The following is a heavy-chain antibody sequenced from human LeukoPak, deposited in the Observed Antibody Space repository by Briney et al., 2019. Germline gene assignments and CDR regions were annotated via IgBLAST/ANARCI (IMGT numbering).Heavy chain of an antibody. CDR1: GGSISSGSYY. V-gene: IGHV4-61*02. J-gene: IGHJ4*02. D-gene: IGHD3/OR15-3a*01. Sequence: SETLSLTCTVSGGSISSGSYYWSWIRQPAGKGLEWIGRIYTSGSTNHNPSPKSRVTISLDTSKSQFSLKLTSVTAADTAVYYCARQTGSGLFILPGGQGTLVTVSS. CDR3: ARQTGSGLFILP. CDR2: IYTSGST.